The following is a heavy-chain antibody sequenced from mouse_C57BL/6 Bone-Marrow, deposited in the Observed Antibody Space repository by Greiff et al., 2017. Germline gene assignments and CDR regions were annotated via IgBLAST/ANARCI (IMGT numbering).Heavy chain of an antibody. V-gene: IGHV1-61*01. CDR2: IYSSDSES. D-gene: IGHD2-5*01. J-gene: IGHJ4*01. Sequence: QVQLKQPGAELVRPGSSVKLSCKASGYTFTSYWMDWVKQRPGQGLEWIGNIYSSDSESHYNQKFKDKATLTVYKSSSTSYMQLSSLTSEDSAVYYGARGSNYPYCAMDYWGQGTSVTVSS. CDR3: ARGSNYPYCAMDY. CDR1: GYTFTSYW.